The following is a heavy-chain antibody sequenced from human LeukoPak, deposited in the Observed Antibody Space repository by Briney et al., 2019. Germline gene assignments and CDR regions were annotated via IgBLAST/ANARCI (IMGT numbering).Heavy chain of an antibody. CDR3: ARLGYGDYNPPIDY. CDR2: INHSGST. Sequence: GSLRLSCAASGFTFGSYWMIWVRQPPGKGLEWIGDINHSGSTNYNPSLKSRVTISVDTSKNQFSLKLSSVTAADTAVYYCARLGYGDYNPPIDYWGQGTLVTVSP. V-gene: IGHV4-34*01. J-gene: IGHJ4*02. D-gene: IGHD4-17*01. CDR1: GFTFGSYW.